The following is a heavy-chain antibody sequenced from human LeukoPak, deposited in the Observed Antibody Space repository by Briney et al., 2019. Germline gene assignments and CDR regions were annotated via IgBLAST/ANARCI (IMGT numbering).Heavy chain of an antibody. Sequence: SETLSLTCTVSGGSISSSSYYWGWVRQPPGKGLEWIRSTYYSGSTYYNPSLKSRVTISVDTSKSQFSLKLSSVTAADTAVYYCARDGLPITMGLRGWFGPWGQGTLVTVSS. CDR2: TYYSGST. CDR1: GGSISSSSYY. D-gene: IGHD3-10*01. CDR3: ARDGLPITMGLRGWFGP. V-gene: IGHV4-39*07. J-gene: IGHJ5*02.